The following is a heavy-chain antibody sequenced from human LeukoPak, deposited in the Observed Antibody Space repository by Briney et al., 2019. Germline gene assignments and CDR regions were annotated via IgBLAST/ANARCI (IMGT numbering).Heavy chain of an antibody. V-gene: IGHV3-30*02. CDR1: GFTFSSYG. Sequence: GGSLRLSCAASGFTFSSYGMHWVCQAPGKGLEWVAFIRHDGSNKYYADSVMGRFTISRDNSKNTLYLQMNSLRPEDTALYYCARERGSGIAVAGSDYYYGMDVWGQGTTVTVSS. J-gene: IGHJ6*02. D-gene: IGHD6-19*01. CDR3: ARERGSGIAVAGSDYYYGMDV. CDR2: IRHDGSNK.